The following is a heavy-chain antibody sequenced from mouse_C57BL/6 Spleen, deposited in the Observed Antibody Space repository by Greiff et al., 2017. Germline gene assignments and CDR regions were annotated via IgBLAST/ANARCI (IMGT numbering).Heavy chain of an antibody. CDR3: ARSRGGWYFDV. Sequence: EVQLQQSGPELVKPGASVKISCKASGYTFTDYYMNWVKQSHGKSLEWIGDINPNNGGTSYNQKFKGKATLTVDKSSSTAYMELRSLTSEDSAVYYCARSRGGWYFDVWGTGTTVTVSS. D-gene: IGHD1-1*02. J-gene: IGHJ1*03. CDR1: GYTFTDYY. CDR2: INPNNGGT. V-gene: IGHV1-26*01.